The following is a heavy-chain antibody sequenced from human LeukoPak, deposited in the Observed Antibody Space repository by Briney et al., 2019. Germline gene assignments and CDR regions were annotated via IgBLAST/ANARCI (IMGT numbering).Heavy chain of an antibody. CDR2: ILSSSSYI. CDR1: GLTFSSYN. J-gene: IGHJ4*02. D-gene: IGHD6-19*01. V-gene: IGHV3-21*04. CDR3: ASARGYSSQYK. Sequence: GGSLRLSCAASGLTFSSYNMNWVRQAPGKGLEWVSSILSSSSYIYYADSVKGRFTISRDNSKNTLYLRMNSLRAEDTALYYCASARGYSSQYKWGQGTLVTVSS.